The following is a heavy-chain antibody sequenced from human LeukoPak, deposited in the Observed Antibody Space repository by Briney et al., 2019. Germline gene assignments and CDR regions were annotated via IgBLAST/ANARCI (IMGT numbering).Heavy chain of an antibody. D-gene: IGHD3-3*01. CDR1: GFTFSSYA. CDR3: ARHVRFLEWLSSYYFDY. J-gene: IGHJ4*02. CDR2: IYYSGTT. Sequence: GSLRLSCAASGFTFSSYAMNWVRQPPGKGLEWIGSIYYSGTTYYNPSLKSRVTISVDTSKSQFSLRLTSVTAADTAVYYCARHVRFLEWLSSYYFDYWGQGTLVTVSS. V-gene: IGHV4-39*01.